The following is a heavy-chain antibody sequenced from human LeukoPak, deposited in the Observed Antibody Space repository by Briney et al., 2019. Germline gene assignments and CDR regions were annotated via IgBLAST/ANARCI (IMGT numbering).Heavy chain of an antibody. J-gene: IGHJ1*01. CDR3: AKDSDDSRGYYYGEYFQH. D-gene: IGHD3-22*01. V-gene: IGHV3-30*18. CDR2: IPYDGSNK. Sequence: PGGSLRLSCAASGVTFSSYGMHWVRQAPGRGLEWVAVIPYDGSNKYYADSVKGRFTISRDNSKNTLYLQMNSLRAEDTAVYYCAKDSDDSRGYYYGEYFQHWGQGTLVTVSS. CDR1: GVTFSSYG.